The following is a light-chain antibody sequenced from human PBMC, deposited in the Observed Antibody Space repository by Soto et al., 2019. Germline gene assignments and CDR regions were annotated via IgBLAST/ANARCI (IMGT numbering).Light chain of an antibody. CDR3: QQANTWPWT. CDR1: QTVNSH. V-gene: IGKV3-15*01. J-gene: IGKJ1*01. CDR2: NIF. Sequence: VMTQSPATLSVSPGDRATLSCRASQTVNSHLAWYQQKPGQAPRLLIYNIFNRATGVSARFSGSGSGTEFTLTISSLQSEDFAIYYCQQANTWPWTFGQGTKVES.